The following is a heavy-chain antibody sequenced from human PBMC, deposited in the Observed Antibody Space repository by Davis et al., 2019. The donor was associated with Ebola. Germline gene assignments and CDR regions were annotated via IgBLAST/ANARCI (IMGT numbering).Heavy chain of an antibody. J-gene: IGHJ6*04. CDR2: ISGSGGST. Sequence: GALKLSCAASGFTFSSYAMTWVRQAPGKGLEWVSAISGSGGSTYYADSVKGRFTISRDNSKKTLYLQMNSLRAEDTAVYYCAKSGLSFGVVKYHYGMDVWGKGTTVTVSS. V-gene: IGHV3-23*01. CDR3: AKSGLSFGVVKYHYGMDV. D-gene: IGHD3-3*01. CDR1: GFTFSSYA.